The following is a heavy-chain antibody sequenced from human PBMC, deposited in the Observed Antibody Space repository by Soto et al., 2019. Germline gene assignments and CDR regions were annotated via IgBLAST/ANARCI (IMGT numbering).Heavy chain of an antibody. CDR1: GYTFSVYG. D-gene: IGHD3-9*01. CDR2: INAYNGDT. V-gene: IGHV1-18*01. J-gene: IGHJ4*02. Sequence: QVLLVQSGAEVKKPGASVKVSCKASGYTFSVYGITWVRQAPGQGLEWMGWINAYNGDTNYAQRFQGRVTMTADTSSTTAYMELRSLRSDDTAVYYCARGHFDILTTYFRDVDYWGQGTLITVSS. CDR3: ARGHFDILTTYFRDVDY.